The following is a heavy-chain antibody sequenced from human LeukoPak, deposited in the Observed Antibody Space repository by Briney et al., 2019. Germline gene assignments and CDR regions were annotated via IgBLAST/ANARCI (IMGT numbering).Heavy chain of an antibody. J-gene: IGHJ4*02. Sequence: GGSLRLSCAASGVTFSSYGMSWVRQAPGKGLEWVSAISGRGGSTYYADSVKGWVTVSRDNRKNTLYLQMNSLRADDTAVYYCAKAFQHYDLWSGKGGYYFDYWRQGPLVTVSS. CDR2: ISGRGGST. CDR1: GVTFSSYG. V-gene: IGHV3-23*01. CDR3: AKAFQHYDLWSGKGGYYFDY. D-gene: IGHD3-3*01.